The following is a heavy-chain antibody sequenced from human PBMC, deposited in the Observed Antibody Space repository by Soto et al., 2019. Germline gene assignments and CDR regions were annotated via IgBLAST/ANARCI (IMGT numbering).Heavy chain of an antibody. J-gene: IGHJ6*02. CDR3: ASSAGLDHLLNYYGLNV. Sequence: QVLLVQSSAEVKKPGSSVKVSCKASGGTFTSTAFSWVRQAPGQGLEWMGGIIPVLGTPNYEQKFQARLTVTADASTTTVHMELSSLRSYDTAVYYCASSAGLDHLLNYYGLNVWGQGTTVTVSS. CDR1: GGTFTSTA. CDR2: IIPVLGTP. V-gene: IGHV1-69*01. D-gene: IGHD6-13*01.